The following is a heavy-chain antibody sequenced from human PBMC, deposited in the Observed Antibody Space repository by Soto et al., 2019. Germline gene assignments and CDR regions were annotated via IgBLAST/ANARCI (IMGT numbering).Heavy chain of an antibody. D-gene: IGHD3-22*01. J-gene: IGHJ4*02. Sequence: SGPTLVNPTQTLTLTCTFSGFSLSTSGVGVGWIRQPPGKALEWLALIYWNDDKRYSPSLKSRLTITKDTSKNQVVLTMTNMDPVDTATYYCAHRGVYYYDSSGFSSPSNFDSWGQGTLVTVSS. CDR2: IYWNDDK. V-gene: IGHV2-5*01. CDR3: AHRGVYYYDSSGFSSPSNFDS. CDR1: GFSLSTSGVG.